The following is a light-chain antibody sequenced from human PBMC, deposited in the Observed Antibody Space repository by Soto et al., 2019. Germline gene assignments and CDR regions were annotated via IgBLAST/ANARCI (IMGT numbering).Light chain of an antibody. CDR2: AAS. Sequence: DIQMTQSPSSLSASVGDRVTITCRASQGISNYLAWYQQKPGKVPTVLIFAASTLQSGVPSRFSGTGSGTYYNRAIIGLLTEDVAHAYCQKYNSAPSTFGPRTKVDIK. J-gene: IGKJ3*01. V-gene: IGKV1-27*01. CDR1: QGISNY. CDR3: QKYNSAPST.